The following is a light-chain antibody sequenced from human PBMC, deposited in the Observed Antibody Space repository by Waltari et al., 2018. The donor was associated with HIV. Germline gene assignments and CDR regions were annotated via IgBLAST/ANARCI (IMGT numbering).Light chain of an antibody. V-gene: IGKV1-39*01. CDR3: QQSYSIPIT. CDR1: QSISTY. J-gene: IGKJ5*01. Sequence: DIQMTQSPSSLSASVGDRVTITCRASQSISTYLNWYLQKPGKAPKLLIYAASSLLSGFPSRFSGSGSGTDFTLTISSLQPEDFATYYCQQSYSIPITFGQGTRLEIK. CDR2: AAS.